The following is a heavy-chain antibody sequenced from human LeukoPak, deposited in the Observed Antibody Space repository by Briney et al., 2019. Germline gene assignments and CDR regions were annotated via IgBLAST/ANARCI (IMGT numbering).Heavy chain of an antibody. CDR2: IKSSRFIT. V-gene: IGHV3-48*02. CDR3: ARVGNLAAPGSFDH. J-gene: IGHJ4*02. CDR1: GFTFRTYT. D-gene: IGHD6-13*01. Sequence: PGGSLRLSCEASGFTFRTYTMNWVRQAPGKGLEWLSYIKSSRFITHYADSVKGRFTISRDNVKSSLYLQMNSVRDEDTAMYYCARVGNLAAPGSFDHWGQGTLVTVSS.